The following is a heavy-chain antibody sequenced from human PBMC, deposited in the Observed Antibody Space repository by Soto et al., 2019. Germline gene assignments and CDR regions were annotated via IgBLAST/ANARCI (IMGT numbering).Heavy chain of an antibody. Sequence: QVQLVQSGAEVKKPGSSVKVSCKASGGTFSSYAVSWVRQAPGQGLEWMGGIIPIFGTADYAQKFEGSVTITADESTSTASMELSSLRSEDTAVYYCARHVPAAGYYYGMDVWGQGTTVTVSS. CDR3: ARHVPAAGYYYGMDV. J-gene: IGHJ6*02. V-gene: IGHV1-69*12. CDR1: GGTFSSYA. CDR2: IIPIFGTA. D-gene: IGHD2-2*01.